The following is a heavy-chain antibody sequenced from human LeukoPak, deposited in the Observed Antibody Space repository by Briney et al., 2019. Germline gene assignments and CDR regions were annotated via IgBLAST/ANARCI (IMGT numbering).Heavy chain of an antibody. CDR2: ISYDGSDK. Sequence: PGGSLRLSCAASGFTSSSYAMHWVRQAPGKGLEWVAVISYDGSDKYYADSVKGRFTISGDNAKNSLYLQMNSLRAEDTAVYYCARGITMVLPFDYWGQGTLVTVSS. V-gene: IGHV3-30-3*01. D-gene: IGHD3-10*01. J-gene: IGHJ4*02. CDR1: GFTSSSYA. CDR3: ARGITMVLPFDY.